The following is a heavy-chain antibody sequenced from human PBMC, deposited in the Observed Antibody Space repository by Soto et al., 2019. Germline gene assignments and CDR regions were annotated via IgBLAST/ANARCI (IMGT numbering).Heavy chain of an antibody. Sequence: GSLRLSCAASGFTFSSYAMSWVRQAPGKGLEWVSAISGSGGSTYYADSVKGRFTISRDNSKNTLYLQMNSLRAEDTAVYYCAKDLSDVEMATINDDWGQGTLVTVSS. CDR3: AKDLSDVEMATINDD. J-gene: IGHJ4*02. CDR2: ISGSGGST. CDR1: GFTFSSYA. D-gene: IGHD5-12*01. V-gene: IGHV3-23*01.